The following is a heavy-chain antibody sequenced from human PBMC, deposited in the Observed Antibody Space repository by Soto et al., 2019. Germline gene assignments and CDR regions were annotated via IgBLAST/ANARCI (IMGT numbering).Heavy chain of an antibody. D-gene: IGHD3-3*01. CDR3: ARAPGANYDFSRLGSFDI. CDR1: GFTVSSNY. J-gene: IGHJ3*02. CDR2: IYSGGST. V-gene: IGHV3-53*04. Sequence: EVQLVESGGGLVQPGGSLRLSCAASGFTVSSNYMSWVRQAPGKGLEWVSVIYSGGSTYYADSVKGRFTISRHNSKNTLYLQMNSLRAEDTAVYYCARAPGANYDFSRLGSFDIWGQGTMVTVSS.